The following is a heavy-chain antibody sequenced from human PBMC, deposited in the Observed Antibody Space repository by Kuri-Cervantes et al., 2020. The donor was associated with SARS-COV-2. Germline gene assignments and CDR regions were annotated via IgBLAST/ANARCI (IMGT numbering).Heavy chain of an antibody. CDR1: GGSISSYY. D-gene: IGHD3-16*01. CDR2: IYYSGST. Sequence: ESLKISCTVSGGSISSYYWSWIRQPPGQGLEWLGYIYYSGSTKYNPSLESRVTISLDTSRNQFSLKLSSVTAADSAVYYCARDQGGYYMDVWGKGTTVTVSS. V-gene: IGHV4-59*12. J-gene: IGHJ6*03. CDR3: ARDQGGYYMDV.